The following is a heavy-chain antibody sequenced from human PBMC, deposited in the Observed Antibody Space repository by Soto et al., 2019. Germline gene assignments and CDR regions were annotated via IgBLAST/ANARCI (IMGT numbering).Heavy chain of an antibody. D-gene: IGHD2-15*01. CDR2: IWYDGSKK. J-gene: IGHJ4*02. V-gene: IGHV3-33*03. CDR3: ATDIGGGSWYSLAY. Sequence: QAHLVESGGGVVQPGRSLRLACAASGFRFSGYGMQWVRQTPGKGLEWVGVIWYDGSKKYYADSVKGRFTISRDNSRNNVFLQMDSLGVEDTAVYYCATDIGGGSWYSLAYWGPGILVTVSS. CDR1: GFRFSGYG.